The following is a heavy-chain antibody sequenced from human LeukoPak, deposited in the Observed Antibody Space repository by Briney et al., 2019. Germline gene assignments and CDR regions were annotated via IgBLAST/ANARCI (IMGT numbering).Heavy chain of an antibody. J-gene: IGHJ4*02. CDR2: ISSSSSTI. D-gene: IGHD6-13*01. CDR3: ARGGLYSSSWYDY. V-gene: IGHV3-48*01. CDR1: GFTFSSYS. Sequence: GGSLRLSCAASGFTFSSYSMNWVRQAPGKGLEWVSYISSSSSTIYYADSVKGRFTISRDNAKNSLYLQMNSLRAEDTAVYYCARGGLYSSSWYDYWGQGTLVTVSS.